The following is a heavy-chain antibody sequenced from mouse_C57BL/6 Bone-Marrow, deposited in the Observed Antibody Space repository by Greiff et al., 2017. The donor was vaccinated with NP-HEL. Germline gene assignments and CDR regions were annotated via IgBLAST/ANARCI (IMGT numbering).Heavy chain of an antibody. J-gene: IGHJ2*01. D-gene: IGHD1-1*01. Sequence: VQLKESGPGLVKPSQSLSLTCSVTGYSITSGYYWNWIRQFPGNKLEWMGYISYDGSNNYNPSLKNRISITRDTSKNQFFLKLNSVTTEDTATYYCAREIYYYGGGYWGQGTTLTVSS. CDR3: AREIYYYGGGY. V-gene: IGHV3-6*01. CDR2: ISYDGSN. CDR1: GYSITSGYY.